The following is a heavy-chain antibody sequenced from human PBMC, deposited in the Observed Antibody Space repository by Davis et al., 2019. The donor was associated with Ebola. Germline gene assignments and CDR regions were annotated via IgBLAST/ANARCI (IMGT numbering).Heavy chain of an antibody. CDR1: GGTFSSYA. CDR2: IIPIFGTA. CDR3: ARDRPYSSSWYLGKYGMDV. J-gene: IGHJ6*02. D-gene: IGHD6-13*01. V-gene: IGHV1-69*13. Sequence: AASVKVSCKASGGTFSSYAISWVRQAPGQGLEWMGGIIPIFGTANYAQKFQGRVTITADESTSTAYMELSSLRSEDTAVYYCARDRPYSSSWYLGKYGMDVWGQGTTVTVSS.